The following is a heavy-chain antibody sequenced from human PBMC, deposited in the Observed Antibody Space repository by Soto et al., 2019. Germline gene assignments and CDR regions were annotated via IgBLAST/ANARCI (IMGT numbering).Heavy chain of an antibody. V-gene: IGHV1-18*01. CDR1: GYTFTSYG. CDR2: ISAYNGNT. D-gene: IGHD3-3*01. Sequence: QVQLVQSGAEVKKPGASVKVSCKASGYTFTSYGISWVRQAPGQGLEWMGWISAYNGNTNYAQKLQGRVTMTTDTSTSTAYMELRSLRSDDTAVYYCARGEYDFWSGYYNGNWFDPWGQGTLVTVSS. J-gene: IGHJ5*02. CDR3: ARGEYDFWSGYYNGNWFDP.